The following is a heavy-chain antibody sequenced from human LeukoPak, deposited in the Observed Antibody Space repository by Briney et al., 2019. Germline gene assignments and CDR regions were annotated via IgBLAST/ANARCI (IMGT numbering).Heavy chain of an antibody. J-gene: IGHJ4*02. D-gene: IGHD2-15*01. CDR2: ISSSSSYI. Sequence: GGSLRLSCAASGFTFSSYSMNWVRQAPGKGLEWVSSISSSSSYIYYADSVKGRFTISRDNAKNSLYLQMNSLRAEDTAVYYCARDLAVVVVAAPLDYWGQGTLVTVSS. V-gene: IGHV3-21*01. CDR1: GFTFSSYS. CDR3: ARDLAVVVVAAPLDY.